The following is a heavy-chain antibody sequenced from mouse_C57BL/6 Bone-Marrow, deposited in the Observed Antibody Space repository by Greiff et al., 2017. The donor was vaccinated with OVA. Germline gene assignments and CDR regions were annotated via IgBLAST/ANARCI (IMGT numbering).Heavy chain of an antibody. CDR3: ARRLDY. CDR1: GFTFSSYG. Sequence: EVQLVESGGDLVKPGGSLKLSCAASGFTFSSYGMSWVRQTPDKRLEWVATISSGGSYTYYPDSVKGRFTISRDNAKNTLYLQMSSLKSEDTAMYYCARRLDYWGQGTTLTVSS. J-gene: IGHJ2*01. V-gene: IGHV5-6*01. CDR2: ISSGGSYT.